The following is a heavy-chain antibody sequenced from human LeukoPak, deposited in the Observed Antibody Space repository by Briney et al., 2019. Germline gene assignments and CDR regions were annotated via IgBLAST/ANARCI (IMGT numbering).Heavy chain of an antibody. D-gene: IGHD6-13*01. CDR3: ARGGAAAGTRLGRWFDP. Sequence: SETLSLTCAVSGGSFSGYYWSWIRQPPGKGLEWIGEINHSGSTNYNPPLTRRVTISVDTSKNQFSLKLSSVTAAETAVYYCARGGAAAGTRLGRWFDPWGQGTLVTVSS. CDR2: INHSGST. CDR1: GGSFSGYY. J-gene: IGHJ5*02. V-gene: IGHV4-34*01.